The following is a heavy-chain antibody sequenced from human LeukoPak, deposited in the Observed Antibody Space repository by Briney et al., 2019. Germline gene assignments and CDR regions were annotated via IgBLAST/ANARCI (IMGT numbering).Heavy chain of an antibody. CDR1: GGSFSGYY. CDR2: INHSGST. J-gene: IGHJ4*02. CDR3: ARGRGYYPSFDY. D-gene: IGHD3-3*01. Sequence: SETLSLTCAVYGGSFSGYYWSWFRQPPGKGLEWIGEINHSGSTNYNPSLKSRVTISVDTSKNQFSLKLSSVTAADTAVYYCARGRGYYPSFDYWGQGTLVTVSS. V-gene: IGHV4-34*01.